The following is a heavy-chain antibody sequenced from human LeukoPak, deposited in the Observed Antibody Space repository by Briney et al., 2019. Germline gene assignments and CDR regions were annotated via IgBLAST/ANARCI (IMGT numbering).Heavy chain of an antibody. V-gene: IGHV4-59*01. CDR2: IYYSGST. CDR3: ARARGYSYGIDY. D-gene: IGHD5-18*01. CDR1: GGSISSYY. J-gene: IGHJ4*02. Sequence: SETLSLTCTVSGGSISSYYWSRIRQPPGKGLEWIGYIYYSGSTNYNPSLKSRVTISVDTSKNQFSLKLSSVTAADTAVYYCARARGYSYGIDYWGQGTLVTVSS.